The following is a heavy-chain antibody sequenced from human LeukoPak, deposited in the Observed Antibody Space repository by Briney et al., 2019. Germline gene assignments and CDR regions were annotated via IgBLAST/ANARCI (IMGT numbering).Heavy chain of an antibody. V-gene: IGHV1-58*01. D-gene: IGHD5-18*01. CDR1: GFTFTSSA. J-gene: IGHJ4*02. Sequence: SAKVSCKASGFTFTSSAVQWVRQARGQRLEWIGWIVVGSGNTNYAQKFQERVTITRDMSTSTAYMELSSLRSDDTAVYYCARGYGYSYNDYWGQGTLVTVSS. CDR3: ARGYGYSYNDY. CDR2: IVVGSGNT.